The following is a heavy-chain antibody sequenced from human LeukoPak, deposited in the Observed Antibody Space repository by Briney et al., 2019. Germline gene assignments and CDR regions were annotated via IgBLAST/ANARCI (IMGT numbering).Heavy chain of an antibody. CDR1: GYTFTSYG. CDR2: ISAYNGNT. Sequence: ASVKVSCKASGYTFTSYGIGWVRQAPGQGLEWMGWISAYNGNTNYAQKLQGRVTMTTDTSTSTAYMELRSLRSDDTAVYYCARIDSGSYYGPIGYWGQGTLVTVSS. J-gene: IGHJ4*02. V-gene: IGHV1-18*01. CDR3: ARIDSGSYYGPIGY. D-gene: IGHD1-26*01.